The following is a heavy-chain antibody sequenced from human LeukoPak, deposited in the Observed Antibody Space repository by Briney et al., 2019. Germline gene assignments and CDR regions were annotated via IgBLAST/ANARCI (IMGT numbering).Heavy chain of an antibody. CDR1: GFTFSSYS. CDR3: ARAGTHSSSFDY. CDR2: ISSSSSYI. J-gene: IGHJ4*02. V-gene: IGHV3-21*01. D-gene: IGHD6-13*01. Sequence: GGALRLFCAASGFTFSSYSMNWVRQAPGKGPEWVSSISSSSSYIYYADSVKGRFTISRDNAKNSLYLQMNSLRAEDTAVYYCARAGTHSSSFDYWGQGTLVTVSS.